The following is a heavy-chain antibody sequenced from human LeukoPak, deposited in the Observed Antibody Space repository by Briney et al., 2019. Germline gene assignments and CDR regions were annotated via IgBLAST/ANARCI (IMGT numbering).Heavy chain of an antibody. Sequence: PGGSLRLSGAASGFTFSSYGVNWVRQAPGKGLEWVSSISSSGSAIYYADSVKGRFTISRDNAQNSLYLQMNSLRAEDTAVYYCARESVAGSFDYWGQGTLVTVSS. J-gene: IGHJ4*02. CDR2: ISSSGSAI. CDR1: GFTFSSYG. D-gene: IGHD6-19*01. V-gene: IGHV3-48*03. CDR3: ARESVAGSFDY.